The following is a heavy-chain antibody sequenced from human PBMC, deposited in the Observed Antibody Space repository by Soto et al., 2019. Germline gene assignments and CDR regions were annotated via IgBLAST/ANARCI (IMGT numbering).Heavy chain of an antibody. Sequence: PGGSLRLSCAASGFTVSNNYMSWVRQAPGKGLEWVSVIYSGGSTYYADSVKGRFTISRDNSKNTLYLQMNSLRAEDTAVYYCARGGYSSSWYDNDVDYWGQGTLVTVSS. J-gene: IGHJ4*02. V-gene: IGHV3-66*01. CDR2: IYSGGST. CDR1: GFTVSNNY. D-gene: IGHD6-13*01. CDR3: ARGGYSSSWYDNDVDY.